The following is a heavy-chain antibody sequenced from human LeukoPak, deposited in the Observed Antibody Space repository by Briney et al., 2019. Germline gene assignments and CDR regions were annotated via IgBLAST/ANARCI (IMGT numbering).Heavy chain of an antibody. Sequence: PGGSLRLSCAASGFTFSSYEMNWVRQAPGKGLEWVSYIGSSGSTLYYADSVKGRFTISRDNARNSLYLQMNSLRAEDTAVYYCATTPYDSSSWYYFDYWGQGTLVTVSS. CDR2: IGSSGSTL. D-gene: IGHD6-13*01. CDR3: ATTPYDSSSWYYFDY. J-gene: IGHJ4*02. CDR1: GFTFSSYE. V-gene: IGHV3-48*03.